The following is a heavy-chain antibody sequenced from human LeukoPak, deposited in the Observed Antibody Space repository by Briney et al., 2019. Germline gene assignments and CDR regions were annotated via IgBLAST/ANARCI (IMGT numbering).Heavy chain of an antibody. CDR3: ARDLYYYDSSGKGGFDY. D-gene: IGHD3-22*01. J-gene: IGHJ4*02. CDR1: GFTFSSYA. V-gene: IGHV3-30-3*01. CDR2: ISYDGSNK. Sequence: PGRSLRLSCAASGFTFSSYAMHWVRQAPGKGLEWVAVISYDGSNKYYADSVKGRFTISRDNSKNTLYLQMNSLRAEDTAVYYCARDLYYYDSSGKGGFDYWGQGTLVTVSS.